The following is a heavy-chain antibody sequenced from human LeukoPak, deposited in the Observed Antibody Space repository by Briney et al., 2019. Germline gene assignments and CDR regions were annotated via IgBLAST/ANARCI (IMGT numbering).Heavy chain of an antibody. CDR3: ARVPDYYYYYMDV. Sequence: SETLSLTCAVYGGSFSGYYWSWIRQPPGKGLEWIGEINHSGSTNYNPSLKSRVTISVDTSKNQFSLKLSSVTAADTAVYYCARVPDYYYYYMDVWGKGTTVTVSS. V-gene: IGHV4-34*01. CDR2: INHSGST. J-gene: IGHJ6*03. CDR1: GGSFSGYY.